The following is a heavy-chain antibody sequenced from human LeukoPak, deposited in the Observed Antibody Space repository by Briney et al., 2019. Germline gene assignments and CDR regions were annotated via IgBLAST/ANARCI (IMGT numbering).Heavy chain of an antibody. CDR2: INPNNGGT. CDR3: ARDLGSTTNWFDP. D-gene: IGHD6-13*01. V-gene: IGHV1-2*02. J-gene: IGHJ5*02. Sequence: ASVKVSCKASGYTFTGYYMHWVRQAPGQGLEWMGWINPNNGGTNYAQKFQGRVTMTRDTSISTAYMELSRLRSDDTAVYYCARDLGSTTNWFDPWGQGTLVTVSS. CDR1: GYTFTGYY.